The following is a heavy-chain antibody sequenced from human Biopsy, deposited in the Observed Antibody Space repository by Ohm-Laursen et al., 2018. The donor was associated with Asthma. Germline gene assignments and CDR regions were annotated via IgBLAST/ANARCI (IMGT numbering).Heavy chain of an antibody. CDR2: MSFDGRQT. J-gene: IGHJ4*02. Sequence: SLRLSCSASGFSFNSYGMHWVRQAPGKGLEWVAVMSFDGRQTYYADSVKGRFTISRDNAKNSLFLQMNSLRDEDTAVYYCARGYCRDDACYSPPDYWGQGTLVTVSS. V-gene: IGHV3-30*03. CDR3: ARGYCRDDACYSPPDY. D-gene: IGHD2-15*01. CDR1: GFSFNSYG.